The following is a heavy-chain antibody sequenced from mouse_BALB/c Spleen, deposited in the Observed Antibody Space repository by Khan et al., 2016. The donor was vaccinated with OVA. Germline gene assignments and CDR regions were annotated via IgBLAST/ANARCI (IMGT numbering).Heavy chain of an antibody. Sequence: QVQLQQSGPGLVAPSQSLSITCTVSGFSLTSYGVHWVRQPPGKGLEWLVVIWSDGFTTYNSTLKSRLSINKDNSKSQVFLQMNSLQTDDTAMYXCARGIYYFGSRYMDYWGQGTSGTGSS. CDR2: IWSDGFT. CDR3: ARGIYYFGSRYMDY. V-gene: IGHV2-6*02. D-gene: IGHD1-1*01. J-gene: IGHJ4*01. CDR1: GFSLTSYG.